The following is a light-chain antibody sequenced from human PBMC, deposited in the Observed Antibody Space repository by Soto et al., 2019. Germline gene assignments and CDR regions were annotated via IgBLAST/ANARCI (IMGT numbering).Light chain of an antibody. CDR1: QTVSSNY. V-gene: IGKV3-20*01. J-gene: IGKJ1*01. CDR3: QQYHGWPRT. CDR2: GAS. Sequence: EIVLTQSPGTLSLSPGEGATLSCWASQTVSSNYLAWYQQRPGQAPRLLIYGASTRATGIPARLSGSGSGTDFTLTISGLEPEDFAVYYCQQYHGWPRTFGQGTKVDIK.